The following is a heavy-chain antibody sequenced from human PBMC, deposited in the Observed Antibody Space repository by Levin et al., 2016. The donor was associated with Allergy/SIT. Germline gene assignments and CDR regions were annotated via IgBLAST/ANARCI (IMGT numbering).Heavy chain of an antibody. J-gene: IGHJ5*02. CDR3: ARAEGKFDP. CDR2: IIPFSGTP. Sequence: WVRQAPGQGLEWMGGIIPFSGTPDYAQKFRGRVTVIADESTSTVYMELSRLKSEDTAVYYCARAEGKFDPWGQGTLVTVSS. V-gene: IGHV1-69*01.